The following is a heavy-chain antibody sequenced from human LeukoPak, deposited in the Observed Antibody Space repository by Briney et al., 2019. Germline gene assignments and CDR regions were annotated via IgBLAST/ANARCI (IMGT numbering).Heavy chain of an antibody. D-gene: IGHD1-14*01. CDR2: INPSGAGT. CDR1: GYTFTSHY. CDR3: ARDRLQNQPRFCFDP. Sequence: ASVKVSCKASGYTFTSHYMHWVRQAPGQGLEWMGIINPSGAGTTYAQKFQGRVTMTGDTSTRTVYMELSSLRSEDTAVYYCARDRLQNQPRFCFDPWGQGTLVTVSS. J-gene: IGHJ5*02. V-gene: IGHV1-46*01.